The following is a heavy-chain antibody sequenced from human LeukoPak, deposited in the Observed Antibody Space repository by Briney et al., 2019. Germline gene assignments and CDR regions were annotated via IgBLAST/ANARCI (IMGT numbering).Heavy chain of an antibody. V-gene: IGHV4-59*01. CDR3: ASSTYSSGWYRYYYYGMDV. J-gene: IGHJ6*02. D-gene: IGHD6-19*01. CDR1: GGSISSYY. Sequence: SETLSLTCTVSGGSISSYYWSWIRQPPGKGLEWIGYIYYSGSTNYNPSLKSRVTISVDTSKNQFSLKLSSVTAADTAVYYCASSTYSSGWYRYYYYGMDVWGQGTTVTVSS. CDR2: IYYSGST.